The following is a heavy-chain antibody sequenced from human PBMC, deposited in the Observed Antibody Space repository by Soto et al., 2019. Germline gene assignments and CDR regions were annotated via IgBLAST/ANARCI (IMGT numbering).Heavy chain of an antibody. CDR2: ISYDGSNK. CDR3: AKHGRAHAFDI. D-gene: IGHD3-10*02. V-gene: IGHV3-30-3*02. Sequence: GGSLRLSCAASGFTFSSYAMNWVRQAPGKGLEWVAIISYDGSNKYCADSVKGRFTISRDNSKNTLYLQMNSLRAEDTALYYCAKHGRAHAFDIWGQGTMVTVSS. J-gene: IGHJ3*02. CDR1: GFTFSSYA.